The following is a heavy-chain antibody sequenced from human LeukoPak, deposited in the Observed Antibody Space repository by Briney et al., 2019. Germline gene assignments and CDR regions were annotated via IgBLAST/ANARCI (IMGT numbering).Heavy chain of an antibody. CDR1: GFTFSHYG. D-gene: IGHD5-12*01. Sequence: GGTLRLSCAASGFTFSHYGMNWVRQAPGKGLEWVSGITAPGHPYYADSVQGRFTIYRDNAKNSLYLQMNSLRAEDTAVYYCARGYSGYDFFGEFDPWGQGTLVTVSS. J-gene: IGHJ5*02. V-gene: IGHV3-69-1*01. CDR2: ITAPGHP. CDR3: ARGYSGYDFFGEFDP.